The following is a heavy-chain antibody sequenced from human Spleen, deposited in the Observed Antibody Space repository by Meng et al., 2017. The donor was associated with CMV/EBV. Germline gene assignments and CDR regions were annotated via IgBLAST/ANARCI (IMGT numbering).Heavy chain of an antibody. D-gene: IGHD3-3*01. J-gene: IGHJ4*02. V-gene: IGHV4-31*01. CDR3: ARTDAFLFDY. Sequence: SETLSLTCTVSGGSINTAIYYWSWIRQHPGKGLEWIGYIYYSGSIFYNPALKSPVTISMDTSKNQFSLKVPSVTAADTAVYYCARTDAFLFDYWGQGIRVTVSS. CDR1: GGSINTAIYY. CDR2: IYYSGSI.